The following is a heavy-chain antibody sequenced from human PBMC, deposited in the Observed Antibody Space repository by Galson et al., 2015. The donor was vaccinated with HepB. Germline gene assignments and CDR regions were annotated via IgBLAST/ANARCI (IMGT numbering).Heavy chain of an antibody. CDR3: ARGYNWNWAVQRWLDP. CDR1: GYTFNNYY. V-gene: IGHV1-46*02. Sequence: SVKVSCKASGYTFNNYYIHWVRQAPGQGLEWMGIINPSGGSPTYAQKFQGRVTMTTDTSASTVYMELSSLRSEDTAVFYCARGYNWNWAVQRWLDPWGQGTLVTVSS. J-gene: IGHJ5*02. D-gene: IGHD1-1*01. CDR2: INPSGGSP.